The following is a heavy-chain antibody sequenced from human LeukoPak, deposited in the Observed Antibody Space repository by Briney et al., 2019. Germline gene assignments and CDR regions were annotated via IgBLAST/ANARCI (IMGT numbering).Heavy chain of an antibody. D-gene: IGHD3-10*01. CDR2: ISWNSGRI. CDR3: AKDLRGSLYYGLDV. J-gene: IGHJ6*02. V-gene: IGHV3-9*01. CDR1: GFSFDDHA. Sequence: PGGSLRLSCAASGFSFDDHAMHWVRQAPGKGLEWVSGISWNSGRIGYADSVKGRFTISRDNAKNSLYLQMNSLRVEDTALYYCAKDLRGSLYYGLDVWGQGTTVTVSS.